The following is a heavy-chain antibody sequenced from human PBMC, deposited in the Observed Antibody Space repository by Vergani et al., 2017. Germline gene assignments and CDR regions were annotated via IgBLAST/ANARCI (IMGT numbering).Heavy chain of an antibody. Sequence: EVQLVESGGGLVKPGGSLRLSCAASGFTFSSYSMNWVRQAPGKGLEWVSYVSSSSSTIYYADSVKGRFTISRDNAKNSLYLQMNSLRAEDTAVYYCARGGAFWSGYYFDYWGQGTLVTVSS. CDR1: GFTFSSYS. CDR3: ARGGAFWSGYYFDY. V-gene: IGHV3-48*01. D-gene: IGHD3-3*01. J-gene: IGHJ4*02. CDR2: VSSSSSTI.